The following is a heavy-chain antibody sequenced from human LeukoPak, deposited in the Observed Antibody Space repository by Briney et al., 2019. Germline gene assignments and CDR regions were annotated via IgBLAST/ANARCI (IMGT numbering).Heavy chain of an antibody. CDR2: FDPEDGEDGET. CDR3: AMTDRYAGRPFDY. D-gene: IGHD3-9*01. CDR1: GYSLIEVA. J-gene: IGHJ4*02. V-gene: IGHV1-24*01. Sequence: ASVRVTCKVSGYSLIEVAMHWVRQAPGKGLEWVGSFDPEDGEDGETHYAQKFQGRVTMTEDASTDTAYMELTSLSSEDTALYYCAMTDRYAGRPFDYRGQGTLPTVSS.